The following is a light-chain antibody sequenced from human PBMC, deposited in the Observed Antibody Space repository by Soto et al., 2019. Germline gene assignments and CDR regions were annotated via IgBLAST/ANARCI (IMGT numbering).Light chain of an antibody. CDR2: AAS. Sequence: MPLSQYPYSLSASVGDRVTITCRASQSISSYLNWYQQKPGKAPKLLIYAASSLQSGVPSRFSGSGSGTDFTLTISSLQPEDFATYYCQQSYSTPPWTFGQGTKVDI. CDR1: QSISSY. J-gene: IGKJ1*01. V-gene: IGKV1-39*01. CDR3: QQSYSTPPWT.